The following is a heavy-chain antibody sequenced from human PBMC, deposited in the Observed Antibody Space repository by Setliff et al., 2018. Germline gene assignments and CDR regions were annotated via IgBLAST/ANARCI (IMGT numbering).Heavy chain of an antibody. J-gene: IGHJ4*02. CDR3: ATTTLGRYCFGGNCYFGY. D-gene: IGHD2-15*01. CDR2: INDRGST. Sequence: SETLSLTCTVSGGSISSSSYYWSWIRQPPGRGLEWIGEINDRGSTHYNPSLKSRATISVDTSKNQFSLKLTSVTAADTAVYYCATTTLGRYCFGGNCYFGYWGQGTLVTVSS. CDR1: GGSISSSSYY. V-gene: IGHV4-39*07.